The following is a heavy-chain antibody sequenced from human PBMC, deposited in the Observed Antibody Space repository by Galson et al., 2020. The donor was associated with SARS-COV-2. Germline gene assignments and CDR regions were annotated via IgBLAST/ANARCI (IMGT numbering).Heavy chain of an antibody. V-gene: IGHV4-59*02. CDR1: GGSVSSYY. D-gene: IGHD3-22*01. CDR2: IYYSGST. J-gene: IGHJ3*02. CDR3: AREGYYDSSGYYRHNAFDI. Sequence: SETLSLTCTVSGGSVSSYYWSWIRQPPGQGLEWIGYIYYSGSTNYNPSLKSRVTTSVDTSKNQFSLKLSSVTAADTAMYYCAREGYYDSSGYYRHNAFDIWGQGTMVTVSS.